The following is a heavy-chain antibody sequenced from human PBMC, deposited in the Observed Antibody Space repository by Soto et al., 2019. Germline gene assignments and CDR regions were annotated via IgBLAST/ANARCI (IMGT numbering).Heavy chain of an antibody. CDR1: GGSFSGYY. J-gene: IGHJ5*02. CDR2: INHSGST. V-gene: IGHV4-34*01. CDR3: ASGTMVTARWFDP. D-gene: IGHD2-21*02. Sequence: QVQLQQWGAGLLKPSETLSLTCAVYGGSFSGYYWSWIRQPPGKGLEWIGEINHSGSTNYNPSLKSRVPISVDTTKNQFSLKLSSVTAPDAAVYYCASGTMVTARWFDPWGQGTLVTVSS.